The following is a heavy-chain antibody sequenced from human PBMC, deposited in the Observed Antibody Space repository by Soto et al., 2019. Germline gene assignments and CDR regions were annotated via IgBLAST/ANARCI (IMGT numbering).Heavy chain of an antibody. J-gene: IGHJ6*04. D-gene: IGHD1-26*01. V-gene: IGHV4-59*01. CDR2: IYYSGST. CDR3: ARDKSYSGSYEGALYYYYYGMDV. Sequence: SETLSLTCTVSGGSISSYYWSWIRQPPGKGLEWIGYIYYSGSTNYNPSLKSRVTISVDTSKNQFSLKLSSVTAADTAVYCCARDKSYSGSYEGALYYYYYGMDVWGKGPTVTVSS. CDR1: GGSISSYY.